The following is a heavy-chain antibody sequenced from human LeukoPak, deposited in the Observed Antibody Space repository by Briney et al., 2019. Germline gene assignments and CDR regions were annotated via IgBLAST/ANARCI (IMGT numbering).Heavy chain of an antibody. V-gene: IGHV3-23*01. CDR1: GFTFSSYA. J-gene: IGHJ4*02. Sequence: GGSLRLSCAASGFTFSSYAMSWVRQAPGKGLEWVSSISGGGDHTHYADSVKGRFTISRDNSKSTLYLQMNSLRVEDTAVYYCAKDVDTAMVFDYWGQGTLVTVSS. CDR2: ISGGGDHT. D-gene: IGHD5-18*01. CDR3: AKDVDTAMVFDY.